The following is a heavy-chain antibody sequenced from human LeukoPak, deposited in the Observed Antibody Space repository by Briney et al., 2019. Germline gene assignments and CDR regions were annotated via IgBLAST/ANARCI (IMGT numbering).Heavy chain of an antibody. D-gene: IGHD3-22*01. J-gene: IGHJ2*01. CDR3: ARLGGDSSGYYPIWYFDL. V-gene: IGHV3-30-3*01. CDR2: ISYDGSNK. CDR1: GFIFSSYA. Sequence: GRSLRLSCAASGFIFSSYAMHWVRQAPGKGLEWVAVISYDGSNKYYADSVKGRFTISRDNSKNTLYLQMNSLRAEDTAVYYCARLGGDSSGYYPIWYFDLWGRGTLVTVSS.